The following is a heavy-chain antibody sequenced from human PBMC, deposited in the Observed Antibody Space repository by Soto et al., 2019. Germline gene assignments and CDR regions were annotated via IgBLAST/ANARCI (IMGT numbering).Heavy chain of an antibody. V-gene: IGHV3-21*01. J-gene: IGHJ4*02. Sequence: GGSLRLSCAASGFTFSSYSMNWVRQAPGKGLEWVSSISSSSSYIYYADSLKGRFSIPRDNAKNSLYLQMNSLRAEDTAVYYCARGPPLDYWGQGNLVTVSS. CDR3: ARGPPLDY. CDR2: ISSSSSYI. CDR1: GFTFSSYS.